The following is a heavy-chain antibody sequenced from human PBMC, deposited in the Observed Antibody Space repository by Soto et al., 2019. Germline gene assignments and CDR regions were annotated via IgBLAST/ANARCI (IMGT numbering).Heavy chain of an antibody. J-gene: IGHJ6*03. CDR2: IFSSGSP. Sequence: QVHLQESGPGLVRPSETLSLTCTVSGVSLKTYYWSWIRLPPGGGLEWIGYIFSSGSPNYNPTLRSRVTMSVETSNNHFPLKMSTVTAADTAVYYCARVAGISYYNHMDVWGKGTTVTVPS. CDR1: GVSLKTYY. CDR3: ARVAGISYYNHMDV. V-gene: IGHV4-59*01. D-gene: IGHD1-20*01.